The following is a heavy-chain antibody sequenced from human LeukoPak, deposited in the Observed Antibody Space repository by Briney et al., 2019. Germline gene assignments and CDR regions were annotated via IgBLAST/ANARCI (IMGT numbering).Heavy chain of an antibody. Sequence: ASVTVSCKASGYTFTSYYMHWVRQAPGQGLEWMGLINPSGGSTSYAQKFQGRVTMTRDTSTSTVYMELSSLRSEDTAVYYCAGEGDSSGYYPQNAFDIWGQGTMVTVSS. D-gene: IGHD3-22*01. CDR3: AGEGDSSGYYPQNAFDI. CDR2: INPSGGST. CDR1: GYTFTSYY. J-gene: IGHJ3*02. V-gene: IGHV1-46*01.